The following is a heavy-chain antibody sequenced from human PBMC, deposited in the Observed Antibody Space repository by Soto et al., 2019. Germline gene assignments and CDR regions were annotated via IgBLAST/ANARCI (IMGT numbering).Heavy chain of an antibody. Sequence: ASVKVSCKASGGTFSSYAISWVRQAPGQGLEWMGGIIPIFGTANYAQKFQGRVTITADKSTSTAYMELSSLRSEDTAVYYCGKGFYGSGCPDVWGPGTLVTVSS. V-gene: IGHV1-69*06. CDR2: IIPIFGTA. J-gene: IGHJ4*02. CDR1: GGTFSSYA. D-gene: IGHD3-10*01. CDR3: GKGFYGSGCPDV.